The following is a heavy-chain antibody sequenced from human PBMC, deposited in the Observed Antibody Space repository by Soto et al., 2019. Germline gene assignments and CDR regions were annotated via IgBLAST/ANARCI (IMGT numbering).Heavy chain of an antibody. CDR2: IYSSGST. CDR3: AKKNPSSSWYVDY. Sequence: KPSETLSLTCVVSGASISSSNWWSWVRQPPGKGLEWIGEIYSSGSTNYNPSLKSRVTISIDKSKNQFSLKLSSVTAADTAIYYCAKKNPSSSWYVDYWGQGTLVTVSS. CDR1: GASISSSNW. D-gene: IGHD6-13*01. V-gene: IGHV4-4*02. J-gene: IGHJ4*02.